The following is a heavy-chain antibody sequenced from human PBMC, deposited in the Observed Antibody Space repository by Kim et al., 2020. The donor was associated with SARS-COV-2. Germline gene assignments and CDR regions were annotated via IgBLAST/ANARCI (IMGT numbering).Heavy chain of an antibody. CDR3: ARGTLRIFGVVGRFDY. Sequence: ASVKVSCKASGYTFTSYGISWVRQAPGQGLEWMGWISAYNGNTNYAQKLQGRVTMTTDTSTSTAYMELRSLRSDDTAVYYCARGTLRIFGVVGRFDYWGQGTLVTVSS. D-gene: IGHD3-3*01. V-gene: IGHV1-18*01. CDR2: ISAYNGNT. CDR1: GYTFTSYG. J-gene: IGHJ4*02.